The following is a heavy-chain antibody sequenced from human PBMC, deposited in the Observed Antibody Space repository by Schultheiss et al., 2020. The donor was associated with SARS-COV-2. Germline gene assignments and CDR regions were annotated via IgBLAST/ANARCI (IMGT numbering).Heavy chain of an antibody. Sequence: GGSLRLSCAASGFTFSDYDMSWIRQAPGKGLVWVSRINSDGSSTSYADSVKGRFTISRDNAKNSLYLQMNSLRAEDTAVYYCARAGSGYVYWGQGTLVTVSS. CDR1: GFTFSDYD. J-gene: IGHJ4*02. D-gene: IGHD5-12*01. V-gene: IGHV3-74*01. CDR2: INSDGSST. CDR3: ARAGSGYVY.